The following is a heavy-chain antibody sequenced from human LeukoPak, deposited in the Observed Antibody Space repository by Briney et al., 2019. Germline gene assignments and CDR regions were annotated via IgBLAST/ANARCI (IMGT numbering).Heavy chain of an antibody. D-gene: IGHD6-13*01. CDR3: ARLIAAAGTADY. Sequence: ASVKVSCKASGYTFTSYGINWVRQAPGQGLEWMGWISVYNGNTNYAQKLQGRVTMTTDTSTSTVYMELRSLRSDDTALYYCARLIAAAGTADYWGQGTLVTVSS. V-gene: IGHV1-18*01. J-gene: IGHJ4*02. CDR1: GYTFTSYG. CDR2: ISVYNGNT.